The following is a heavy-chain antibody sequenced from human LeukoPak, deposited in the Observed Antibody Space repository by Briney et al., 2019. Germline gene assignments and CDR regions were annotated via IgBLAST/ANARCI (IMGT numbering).Heavy chain of an antibody. J-gene: IGHJ6*03. Sequence: AGGSLRLSCAASGFTFSSYDMHWVRQAPGKGLEWVAFIRYDESKNYYADSVKGRFTISRDNAKNSLYLQMNSLRAEDTAVYYCARAADQYYYSYFYYMDVWGKGTTVTVSS. D-gene: IGHD2/OR15-2a*01. CDR3: ARAADQYYYSYFYYMDV. CDR2: IRYDESKN. CDR1: GFTFSSYD. V-gene: IGHV3-30*02.